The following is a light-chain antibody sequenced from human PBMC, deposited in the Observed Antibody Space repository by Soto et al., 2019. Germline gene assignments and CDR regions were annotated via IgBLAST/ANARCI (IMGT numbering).Light chain of an antibody. Sequence: QAVVTQEPSLTVSRGGTVTLTCGSSTGAVTSGHYPYWFQQKPGQAPRTLIYETSKKHSWTPARFSGSLLGLKAALTLSGAQPEDEADNYCWLSYSGSSVIIGGGTKL. CDR1: TGAVTSGHY. CDR2: ETS. CDR3: WLSYSGSSVI. V-gene: IGLV7-46*01. J-gene: IGLJ2*01.